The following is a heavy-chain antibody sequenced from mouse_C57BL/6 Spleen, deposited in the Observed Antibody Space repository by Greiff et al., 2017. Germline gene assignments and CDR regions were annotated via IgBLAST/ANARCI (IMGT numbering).Heavy chain of an antibody. CDR3: ARPGDTTVVAPNYFDY. V-gene: IGHV5-17*01. D-gene: IGHD1-1*01. CDR1: GFTFSDYG. Sequence: EVKLVESGGGLVKPGGSLKLSCAASGFTFSDYGMHWVRQAPEKGLEWVAYISSGSSTIYYADTVKGRFTISSDNAKNTLVLQMTSLRSEDTAMYYCARPGDTTVVAPNYFDYWGQGTTLTVSS. CDR2: ISSGSSTI. J-gene: IGHJ2*01.